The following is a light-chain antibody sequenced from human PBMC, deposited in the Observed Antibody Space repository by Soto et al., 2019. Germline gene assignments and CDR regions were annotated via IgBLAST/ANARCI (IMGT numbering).Light chain of an antibody. J-gene: IGKJ1*01. V-gene: IGKV4-1*01. CDR3: QQYYSSPQP. Sequence: DIVMTQCPDSLAVSLGERATINCKSSQSVLYSSKNKNYLAWYQQKPGQPLKLLTYWASNRESGVPDQFSGSGSATDFTLTISSLQAEDVAVYYSQQYYSSPQPFRQGTKVEIK. CDR1: QSVLYSSKNKNY. CDR2: WAS.